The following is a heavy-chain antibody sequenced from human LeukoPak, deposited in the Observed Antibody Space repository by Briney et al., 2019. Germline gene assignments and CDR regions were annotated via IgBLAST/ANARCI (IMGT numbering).Heavy chain of an antibody. CDR1: GFTFDDYA. CDR2: ISWNSGSI. D-gene: IGHD6-19*01. CDR3: AKDMGESIAVAGTTNYYYYYGMDV. Sequence: GGSLRLSCAASGFTFDDYAMHWVRQAPGKGLEWVSGISWNSGSIGYADSVKGRFTISRDNAKNSLYLQMNRLRAEDTALYYCAKDMGESIAVAGTTNYYYYYGMDVWGQGTTVTVSS. J-gene: IGHJ6*02. V-gene: IGHV3-9*01.